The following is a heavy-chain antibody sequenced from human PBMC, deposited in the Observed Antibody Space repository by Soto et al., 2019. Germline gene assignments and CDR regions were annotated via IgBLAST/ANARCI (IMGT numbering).Heavy chain of an antibody. V-gene: IGHV1-46*01. CDR2: INPSGGST. CDR1: GYTFTSYY. Sequence: ASVKVSCKASGYTFTSYYMHWVRQAPGQGLEWMGIINPSGGSTSYAQKFQGRVTMTRDTSTSTVYMELSSLRSEDTAVYYCARVLGPGYSSGWYYSDYWGQGTLVTV. D-gene: IGHD6-19*01. CDR3: ARVLGPGYSSGWYYSDY. J-gene: IGHJ4*02.